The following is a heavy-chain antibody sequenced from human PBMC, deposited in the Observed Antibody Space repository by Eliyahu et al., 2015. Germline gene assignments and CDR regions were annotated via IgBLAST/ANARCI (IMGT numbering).Heavy chain of an antibody. CDR3: ARQTRRTVGAHLLDFGY. D-gene: IGHD4-23*01. CDR2: IFYSGSA. J-gene: IGHJ4*02. V-gene: IGHV4-39*01. Sequence: QLQLQESGPGLVKPSETLSLTCXVSGGSISSTSYYWGWIRQPPGXGLEWIGSIFYSGSASYSSSLESRVTISVDTSNNQFSLELSSVAAADTAVYYCARQTRRTVGAHLLDFGYWGQGTLVTVSS. CDR1: GGSISSTSYY.